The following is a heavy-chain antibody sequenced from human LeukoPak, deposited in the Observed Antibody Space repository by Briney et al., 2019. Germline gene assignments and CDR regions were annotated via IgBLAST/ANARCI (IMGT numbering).Heavy chain of an antibody. CDR2: TYYRSKWYN. J-gene: IGHJ6*03. Sequence: SQTLSLTCAISGDSVSSNSAAWNWIRQSPSRGLEWLGRTYYRSKWYNDYAVSVKSRITINPDTSKNQFSLQLNSVTPEDTAVYYCARDLGCSGWYCYYYMDVWGKGTTVTVSS. V-gene: IGHV6-1*01. CDR3: ARDLGCSGWYCYYYMDV. D-gene: IGHD6-19*01. CDR1: GDSVSSNSAA.